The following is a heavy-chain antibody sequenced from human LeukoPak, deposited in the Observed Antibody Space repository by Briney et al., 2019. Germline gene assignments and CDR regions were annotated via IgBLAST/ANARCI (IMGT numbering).Heavy chain of an antibody. J-gene: IGHJ5*02. V-gene: IGHV3-30-3*01. D-gene: IGHD1-26*01. CDR3: ARDFYSGSYQRKNWFDP. Sequence: PGGSLRLSCAASGFTFSSYAMHWVSQAPGKGLEWVAVISYDGSNKYYADSVKGRFTISRDNSKNTLYLQMNSLRAEDTAVYYCARDFYSGSYQRKNWFDPWGQGTLVTVSS. CDR1: GFTFSSYA. CDR2: ISYDGSNK.